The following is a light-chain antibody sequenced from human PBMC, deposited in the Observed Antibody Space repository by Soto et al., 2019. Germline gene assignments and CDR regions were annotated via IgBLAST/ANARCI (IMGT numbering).Light chain of an antibody. Sequence: QSVLTQPPSASGTPGQRVTISCSGSSANIGTYNVNWYQQVPGTAPKLLIYTNNQRPSGVPARFSGSKSGTSASLAISGLQSEDEAEYHCSAWDDSLNGVLFGGGTKLTVL. J-gene: IGLJ2*01. CDR3: SAWDDSLNGVL. CDR1: SANIGTYN. CDR2: TNN. V-gene: IGLV1-44*01.